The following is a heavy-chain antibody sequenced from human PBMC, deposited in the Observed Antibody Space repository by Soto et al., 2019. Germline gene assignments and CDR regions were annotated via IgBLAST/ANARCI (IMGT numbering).Heavy chain of an antibody. CDR1: GYTFTSYA. CDR2: INAGNGNT. J-gene: IGHJ4*02. V-gene: IGHV1-3*01. Sequence: GASVKVSCKASGYTFTSYAMHWVRQAPGQRLEWMGWINAGNGNTKYSQKFQGRVTITRDTSASTAYMELSSLRSEDTAVYYCARDNYDLWSGKLLSRESSFHFWCQTXLVTVSS. CDR3: ARDNYDLWSGKLLSRESSFHF. D-gene: IGHD3-3*01.